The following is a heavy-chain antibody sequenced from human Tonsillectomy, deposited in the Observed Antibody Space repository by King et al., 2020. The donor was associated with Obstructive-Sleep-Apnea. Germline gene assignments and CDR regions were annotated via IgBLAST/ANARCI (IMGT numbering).Heavy chain of an antibody. D-gene: IGHD2-15*01. CDR3: AKELSEGDAFEI. V-gene: IGHV3-9*01. CDR1: GFIFDDYG. Sequence: VQLVESGGGLVQPGRSLRLSCEASGFIFDDYGMHWVGQAPGKGLEWVSGISGNSGNIGDADSVKGRFSISRDNAKNSLYLQMNSLRAEDTALYYCAKELSEGDAFEIWGQGTMVTVSA. CDR2: ISGNSGNI. J-gene: IGHJ3*02.